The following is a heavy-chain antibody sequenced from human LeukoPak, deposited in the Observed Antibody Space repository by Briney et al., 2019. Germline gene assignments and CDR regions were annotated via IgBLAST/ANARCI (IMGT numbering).Heavy chain of an antibody. CDR3: ARKLRLGGNWFDP. Sequence: SVKVSCKTSGGTFTSYAITWVRQAPGQGLEWMGKIIPISGTTNYAQKFQGRVSFTADESTRTAYMELSSLRSEDTALFYCARKLRLGGNWFDPWGQGTLVTVSS. D-gene: IGHD1-26*01. J-gene: IGHJ5*02. CDR1: GGTFTSYA. V-gene: IGHV1-69*13. CDR2: IIPISGTT.